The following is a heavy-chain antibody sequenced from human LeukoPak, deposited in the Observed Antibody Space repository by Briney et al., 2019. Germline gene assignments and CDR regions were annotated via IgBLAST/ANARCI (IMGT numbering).Heavy chain of an antibody. CDR3: ARDMSSYYGDYPDY. CDR2: INTDGSST. D-gene: IGHD4-17*01. CDR1: GFTFSSYW. V-gene: IGHV3-74*01. Sequence: GGSLRLSCAASGFTFSSYWMHWVRQAPGKGLVWVSRINTDGSSTSYADSVKGRFTISRDNAKNTLYLQMNSLRAEDTAVYYCARDMSSYYGDYPDYWGQGTLVTVSS. J-gene: IGHJ4*02.